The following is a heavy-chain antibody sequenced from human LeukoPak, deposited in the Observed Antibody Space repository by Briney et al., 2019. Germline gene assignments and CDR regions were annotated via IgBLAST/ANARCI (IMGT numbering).Heavy chain of an antibody. J-gene: IGHJ5*02. CDR2: IYTSGST. V-gene: IGHV4-4*07. D-gene: IGHD2-8*01. Sequence: SETLSLTCTVSGGSISSYYWSWIRQPAGKGLEWIGRIYTSGSTNYNPSLKSRVTMSVDTSKNQFSLKLRSVTAADTAVSYCARDRGYCTNGVSYTDNWFDPWGQGTLVTVSS. CDR1: GGSISSYY. CDR3: ARDRGYCTNGVSYTDNWFDP.